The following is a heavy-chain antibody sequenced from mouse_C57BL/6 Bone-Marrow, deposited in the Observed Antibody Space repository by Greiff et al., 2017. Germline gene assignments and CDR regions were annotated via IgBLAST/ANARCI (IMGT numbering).Heavy chain of an antibody. CDR3: ARKGVNGYYAMDY. J-gene: IGHJ4*01. V-gene: IGHV2-2*01. CDR1: GFSLTSYG. CDR2: LWSGGST. D-gene: IGHD2-2*01. Sequence: QVQLKESGPGLVQPSQSLSITCTVSGFSLTSYGVHWVRQSPGKGLEWLGVLWSGGSTDYNAAFISRLSISKDNSKSQVFFKMNSLQADDTAIYYCARKGVNGYYAMDYWGQGTSVTVSS.